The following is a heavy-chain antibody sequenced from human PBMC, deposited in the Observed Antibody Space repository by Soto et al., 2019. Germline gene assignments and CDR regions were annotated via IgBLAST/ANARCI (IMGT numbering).Heavy chain of an antibody. CDR2: IIPIFGTA. Sequence: EASVKVSCKASGGTFSSYAISWVRQAPGQGLEWMGGIIPIFGTANYAQKCQGRVTITADKSTSTAYMERSSLRSEDTAVYYCARGWSGGSCYSINYYYYGMDVWG. J-gene: IGHJ6*02. V-gene: IGHV1-69*06. CDR3: ARGWSGGSCYSINYYYYGMDV. CDR1: GGTFSSYA. D-gene: IGHD2-15*01.